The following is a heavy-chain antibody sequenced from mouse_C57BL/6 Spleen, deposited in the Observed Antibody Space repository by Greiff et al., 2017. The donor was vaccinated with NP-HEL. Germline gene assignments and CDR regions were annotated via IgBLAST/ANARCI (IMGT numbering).Heavy chain of an antibody. J-gene: IGHJ2*01. CDR2: IYPGDGDT. CDR1: GYAFSSSW. V-gene: IGHV1-82*01. D-gene: IGHD2-3*01. Sequence: VQLQQSGPELVKPGASVKISCKASGYAFSSSWMNWVKQRPGKGLEWIGRIYPGDGDTNYNGKFKGKATLTADKSSSTAYMQLSSLTSEDSAVYFCARSDGYYGGYFDDWGQGTTLTVSS. CDR3: ARSDGYYGGYFDD.